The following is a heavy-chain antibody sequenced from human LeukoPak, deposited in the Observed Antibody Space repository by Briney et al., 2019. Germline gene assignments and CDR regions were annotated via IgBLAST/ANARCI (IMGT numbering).Heavy chain of an antibody. CDR1: GGTFSDYS. J-gene: IGHJ5*02. CDR2: ILPLVGRL. Sequence: SVKVSCTAPGGTFSDYSISWVRQAPGQGLEWMGRILPLVGRLHYAQKFQGRFTLTADKSTTTVYMELSSLRSEDTAVYYCVRSGYDYDWFDPWGQGTLVTVSS. D-gene: IGHD5-12*01. CDR3: VRSGYDYDWFDP. V-gene: IGHV1-69*02.